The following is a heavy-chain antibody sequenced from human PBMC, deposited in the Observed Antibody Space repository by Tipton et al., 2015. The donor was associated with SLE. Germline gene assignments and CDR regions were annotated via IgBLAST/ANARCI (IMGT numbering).Heavy chain of an antibody. Sequence: TLSLTCTVSGGSISSANYYWAWVRQPPGKGLEWIGTIYYTGSAYYNPSLKSRVFISLDPSKNQFSLKLSSVTAADTAVHYCARGLRTFPRLDIWGLGTKVTVSS. CDR2: IYYTGSA. V-gene: IGHV4-39*07. CDR1: GGSISSANYY. D-gene: IGHD4-17*01. CDR3: ARGLRTFPRLDI. J-gene: IGHJ3*02.